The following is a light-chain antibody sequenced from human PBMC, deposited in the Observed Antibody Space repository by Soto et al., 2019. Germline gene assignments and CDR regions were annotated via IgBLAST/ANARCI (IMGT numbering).Light chain of an antibody. CDR1: SSDVGGYNY. CDR2: DVS. V-gene: IGLV2-14*03. CDR3: SSYTSSNTLV. J-gene: IGLJ2*01. Sequence: QSVLTQPASVSGSPGQSITISCTGTSSDVGGYNYVSWYQQHPVKPPKLMIYDVSDRPSGVSNRFSGSKTGNTASLTISGFQAEDEADYYCSSYTSSNTLVFGGGTKLTVL.